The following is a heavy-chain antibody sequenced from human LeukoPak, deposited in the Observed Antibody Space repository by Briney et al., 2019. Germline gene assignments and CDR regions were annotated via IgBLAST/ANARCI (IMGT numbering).Heavy chain of an antibody. CDR3: ARKQLWFGELVTDY. J-gene: IGHJ4*02. CDR1: GYSFTSYG. Sequence: ASVKVSCKASGYSFTSYGISWVRQAPGQGLEWMGWISAYNGNTNYAQKLQGRVTMTTDTSTSTAYMELRSLRSDDTAVYYCARKQLWFGELVTDYWGQGTLVTVSS. D-gene: IGHD3-10*01. CDR2: ISAYNGNT. V-gene: IGHV1-18*01.